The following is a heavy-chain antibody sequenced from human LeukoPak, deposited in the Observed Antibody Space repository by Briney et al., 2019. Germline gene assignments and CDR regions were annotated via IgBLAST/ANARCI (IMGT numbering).Heavy chain of an antibody. CDR3: TREFRGSGSYSWFDP. V-gene: IGHV3-21*03. CDR2: ISSSSSYI. J-gene: IGHJ5*02. CDR1: GFTFSSYS. D-gene: IGHD3-10*01. Sequence: GGSLRLSWAASGFTFSSYSMNWVRQAPGKGLEWVSSISSSSSYIYYADSVKGRFTISRDNAKNSLYLQMNSLKTEDTAVYYCTREFRGSGSYSWFDPWGQGTLVTVSS.